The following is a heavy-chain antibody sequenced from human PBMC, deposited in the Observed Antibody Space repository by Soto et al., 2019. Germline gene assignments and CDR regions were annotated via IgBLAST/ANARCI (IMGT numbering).Heavy chain of an antibody. V-gene: IGHV3-30*03. CDR3: TTNQLPGHLPL. D-gene: IGHD2-2*01. J-gene: IGHJ4*02. CDR2: ISYDGSNK. CDR1: GFTFSSYG. Sequence: GGSLRLSCAASGFTFSSYGMHWVRQAPGKGLEWVAVISYDGSNKYYADSVKGRFTISRDNSKNTLYLQMNSLRAEDTAVYYCTTNQLPGHLPLCGQGTLVTVSS.